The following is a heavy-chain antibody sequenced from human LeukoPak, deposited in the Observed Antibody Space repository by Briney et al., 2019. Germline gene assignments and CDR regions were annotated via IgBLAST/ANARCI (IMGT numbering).Heavy chain of an antibody. Sequence: GGSLRLSCAASGFTVSSIYMSWVRQAPGKGLEWVSVIYSGGSTYYADSVKGRFTISRDNSKNTLYLQMNSLRAEDTAVYYCARANPIAAALDYWGQGTLVTVSS. J-gene: IGHJ4*02. CDR2: IYSGGST. CDR1: GFTVSSIY. D-gene: IGHD6-13*01. V-gene: IGHV3-53*01. CDR3: ARANPIAAALDY.